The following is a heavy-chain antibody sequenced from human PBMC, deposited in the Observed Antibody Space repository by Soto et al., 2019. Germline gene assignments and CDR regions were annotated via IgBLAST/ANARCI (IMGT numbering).Heavy chain of an antibody. V-gene: IGHV4-4*02. CDR3: ARMGSPVTTARLDY. Sequence: QVQLQESGPGLVKPSGTLSLTCAVSGGSTSSGDWWSWVRQPPGKGLEWIGEIYHSGSTNLNPSLEGRVTMSVDKSKNEFSLKLTSVTAADTAVYYCARMGSPVTTARLDYWGQGTLVTVSS. J-gene: IGHJ4*02. CDR2: IYHSGST. CDR1: GGSTSSGDW. D-gene: IGHD4-17*01.